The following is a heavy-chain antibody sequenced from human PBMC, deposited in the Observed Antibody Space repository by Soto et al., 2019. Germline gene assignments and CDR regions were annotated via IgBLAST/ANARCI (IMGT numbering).Heavy chain of an antibody. CDR3: TTARGVGGYSSFADAFDI. V-gene: IGHV3-15*01. D-gene: IGHD6-13*01. Sequence: EVQLVESGGGLVKPGGSLRLSCAASGFTFSNAWMSWVRQAPGKGLEWVGRIKSKTDGGTTDYAAPVKGRFTISRDDSKNTLYLQMNSRKTEDTAVYYCTTARGVGGYSSFADAFDIWGQGTMVTVSS. CDR2: IKSKTDGGTT. CDR1: GFTFSNAW. J-gene: IGHJ3*02.